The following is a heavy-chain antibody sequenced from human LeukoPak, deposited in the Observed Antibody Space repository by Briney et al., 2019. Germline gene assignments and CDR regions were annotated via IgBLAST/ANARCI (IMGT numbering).Heavy chain of an antibody. D-gene: IGHD3-10*01. Sequence: KFQGRVTITRDTSASTAYMELSSLRSEDTAVYYCAREGYYGSGSPPSLYFDYWGQGTLVTVSS. V-gene: IGHV1-3*01. J-gene: IGHJ4*02. CDR3: AREGYYGSGSPPSLYFDY.